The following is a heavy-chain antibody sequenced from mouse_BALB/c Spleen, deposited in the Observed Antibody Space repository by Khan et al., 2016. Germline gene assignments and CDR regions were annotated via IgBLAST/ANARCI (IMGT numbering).Heavy chain of an antibody. D-gene: IGHD4-1*01. V-gene: IGHV1S41*01. Sequence: DLVKPGASVKLSCKASGYTFTSYWINWIKQRPGQGLEWLGRLTPGSGSTYYNEMFKDKATLTVDTSSSTAYIQLSSLSSADSAVYFCAIEYWDEGDYLDYWGQGTTLTVSS. J-gene: IGHJ2*01. CDR1: GYTFTSYW. CDR3: AIEYWDEGDYLDY. CDR2: LTPGSGST.